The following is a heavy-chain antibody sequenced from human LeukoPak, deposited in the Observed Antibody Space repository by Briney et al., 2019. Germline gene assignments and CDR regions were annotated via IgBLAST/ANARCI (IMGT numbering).Heavy chain of an antibody. Sequence: GGSLRLSCAASGITFSSYGLSCGRQAPGEGLEWGSGISGSGDSTYYADSVKGRFTISRDHSKNTMYLQMNRLRAEDTAVYYCARRGAVAGTFDYWGQGTLVTVSS. CDR2: ISGSGDST. CDR3: ARRGAVAGTFDY. V-gene: IGHV3-23*01. CDR1: GITFSSYG. D-gene: IGHD6-19*01. J-gene: IGHJ4*02.